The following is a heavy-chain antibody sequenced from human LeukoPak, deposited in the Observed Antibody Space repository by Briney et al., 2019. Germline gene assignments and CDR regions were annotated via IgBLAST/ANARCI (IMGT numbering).Heavy chain of an antibody. CDR1: GFTFSSYA. CDR2: ISGSGDST. D-gene: IGHD6-13*01. J-gene: IGHJ4*02. Sequence: GGSLRLSCAASGFTFSSYAMSWVRQAPGKGLEWVSLISGSGDSTYYADSVKGRLTISRDNSKNTVYLQMNSLRAEDTAVYYRAKKGASSWYPLDFWGQGTLVTVSS. V-gene: IGHV3-23*01. CDR3: AKKGASSWYPLDF.